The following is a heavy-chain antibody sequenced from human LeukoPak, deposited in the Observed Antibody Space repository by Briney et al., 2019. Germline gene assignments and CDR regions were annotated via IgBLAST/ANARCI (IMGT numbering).Heavy chain of an antibody. CDR1: AYSISNDNY. J-gene: IGHJ5*02. Sequence: SETLSLTCTVSAYSISNDNYWVWIRQSPGKGLKWIGSIYHSGTAYYNPSLKSRVTISVDTSKNQFSLKLSSVTATDTAVYYCAKEVARRTGGFDPWGQGTLVTVSS. D-gene: IGHD3/OR15-3a*01. CDR3: AKEVARRTGGFDP. V-gene: IGHV4-38-2*02. CDR2: IYHSGTA.